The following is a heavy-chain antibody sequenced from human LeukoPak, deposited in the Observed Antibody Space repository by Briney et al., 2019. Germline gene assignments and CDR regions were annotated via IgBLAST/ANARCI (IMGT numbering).Heavy chain of an antibody. V-gene: IGHV3-21*01. CDR2: ISSSNSFI. D-gene: IGHD2-2*01. Sequence: GVSLRLSCASSGFTFSIHGMKCVRQAPGKGLEWGSSISSSNSFIFYADSVKGRFTISRDNAKNSLYLQMNSLRAEDTALYYCARSIAVPAAISGAFDIWVQGTIVTVSS. CDR1: GFTFSIHG. J-gene: IGHJ3*02. CDR3: ARSIAVPAAISGAFDI.